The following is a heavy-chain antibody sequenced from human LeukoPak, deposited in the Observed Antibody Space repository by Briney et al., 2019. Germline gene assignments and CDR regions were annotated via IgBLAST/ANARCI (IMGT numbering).Heavy chain of an antibody. CDR3: ARGWDYYDGMDV. J-gene: IGHJ6*02. CDR1: GYTFTSYD. CDR2: MNPNSGNT. Sequence: GASVNVSCKASGYTFTSYDIIWVRQATGQGLELMGWMNPNSGNTGSAPKFQGRVTMTRNTPISTAYMELSSLRSEDTAVYYCARGWDYYDGMDVWGQGTTVTVSS. D-gene: IGHD7-27*01. V-gene: IGHV1-8*01.